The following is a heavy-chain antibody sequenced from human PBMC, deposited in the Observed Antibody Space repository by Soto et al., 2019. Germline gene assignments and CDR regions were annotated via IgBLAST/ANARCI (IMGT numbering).Heavy chain of an antibody. J-gene: IGHJ6*02. V-gene: IGHV1-2*04. D-gene: IGHD3-9*01. Sequence: ASVKVSCKASGYTFTGYYMHWVRQAPGQGLEWMGWINPNSGGTNYAQKFQGWVTMTRDTSISTAYMELSRLRSDDTTVYYCARDILTGYYRGSHYYYYGMDVWGQGTTVTVSS. CDR2: INPNSGGT. CDR1: GYTFTGYY. CDR3: ARDILTGYYRGSHYYYYGMDV.